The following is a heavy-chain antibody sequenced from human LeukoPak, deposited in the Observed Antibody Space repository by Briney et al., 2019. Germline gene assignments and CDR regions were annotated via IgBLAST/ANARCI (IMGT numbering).Heavy chain of an antibody. CDR2: IYTSGAT. CDR1: GEFIINRSYY. Sequence: PSETLSLTCTVSGEFIINRSYYWSWIRQPAGKQLEWIGHIYTSGATKYNPSLKSRVTISLDTSKNQFSLNVTSVTAADTAVYYCARDRGYSFGYFDYWGQGAPVTVSS. D-gene: IGHD5-12*01. CDR3: ARDRGYSFGYFDY. J-gene: IGHJ4*02. V-gene: IGHV4-61*09.